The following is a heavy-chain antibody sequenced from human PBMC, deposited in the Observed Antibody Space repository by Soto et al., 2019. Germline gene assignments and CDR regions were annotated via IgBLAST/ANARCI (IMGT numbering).Heavy chain of an antibody. V-gene: IGHV3-23*01. J-gene: IGHJ6*02. CDR2: ISGSGGST. CDR3: AKDGGSSWYYYGMDV. Sequence: GGSLRLSCAASGFTFSSYAMSWVRQAPGKGLEWVSAISGSGGSTYYADSVKGRFTISGDNSKNTLYLQMNSLRAEDTAVYYCAKDGGSSWYYYGMDVWGQGTTVTVSS. D-gene: IGHD6-13*01. CDR1: GFTFSSYA.